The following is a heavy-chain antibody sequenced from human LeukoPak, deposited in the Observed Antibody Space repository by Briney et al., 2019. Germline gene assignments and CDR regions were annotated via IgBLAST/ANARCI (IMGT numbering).Heavy chain of an antibody. CDR2: ISSSSSYI. V-gene: IGHV3-21*01. D-gene: IGHD6-19*01. J-gene: IGHJ4*02. Sequence: GGSLRLSCAASGFTFSSYSMNWVRQALGKGLEWVSSISSSSSYIYYADSVKGRFTLSRDNANNSLYLQMNSLRGDDTAVYYCARDRFGGWSSGGFDYWGQGTLVTVSS. CDR3: ARDRFGGWSSGGFDY. CDR1: GFTFSSYS.